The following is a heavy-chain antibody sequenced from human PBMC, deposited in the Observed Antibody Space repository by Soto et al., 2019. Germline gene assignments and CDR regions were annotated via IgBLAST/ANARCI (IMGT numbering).Heavy chain of an antibody. CDR1: GFTFSSYW. CDR2: INGDGTKI. J-gene: IGHJ4*02. V-gene: IGHV3-74*01. Sequence: PGGSLSLSCAASGFTFSSYWMHWVRQVPGKGLMWVSHINGDGTKISYADSVKGRFTISRDNANSTLYLEMTSLTVDDTAVYFCARDGIAYSYGYGAWGQGTRVTVSS. CDR3: ARDGIAYSYGYGA. D-gene: IGHD5-18*01.